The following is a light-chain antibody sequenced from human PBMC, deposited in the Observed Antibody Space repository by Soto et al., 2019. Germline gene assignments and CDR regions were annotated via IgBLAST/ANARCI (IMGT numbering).Light chain of an antibody. CDR3: QQYDTSPRT. V-gene: IGKV3-20*01. CDR2: AAC. Sequence: EIVLTKYQGTLYLYPGDRDTLSCRASQNLGSGYLAWYQQKPGQARRILIYAACSRATGIQDRFSGSGSGTDFSLTISRLDPEDFAVYYCQQYDTSPRTFGQGTKVDIK. CDR1: QNLGSGY. J-gene: IGKJ1*01.